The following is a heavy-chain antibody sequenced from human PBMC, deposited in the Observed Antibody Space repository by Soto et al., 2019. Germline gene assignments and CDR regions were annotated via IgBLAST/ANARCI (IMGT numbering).Heavy chain of an antibody. D-gene: IGHD3-3*01. V-gene: IGHV3-7*01. CDR1: GFTFSRDW. Sequence: EVQLVESGGGLVQPGGSLRLACAASGFTFSRDWMSWVRQAPGKGLERVANIKQDGSEKYYVDSVKGRFTISRDNAKNSLYLQMNSRRAEDTAVYYCARGSYDFWSGYYTGTYYYYGMDVWGQGTTVTVSS. J-gene: IGHJ6*02. CDR3: ARGSYDFWSGYYTGTYYYYGMDV. CDR2: IKQDGSEK.